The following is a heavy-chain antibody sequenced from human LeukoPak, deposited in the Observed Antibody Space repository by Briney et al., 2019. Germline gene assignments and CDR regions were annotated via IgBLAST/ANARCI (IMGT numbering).Heavy chain of an antibody. Sequence: PGGSLRLSCAASGFTFSSYAMSWVRQAPGKGLEWVSAINGSGGSTYYADSVKGRFTISRDNSKNTLYLQMNSLRAEDTAVYYCAGPDYYDSSGYYSYWGQGTLVTVSS. CDR2: INGSGGST. CDR1: GFTFSSYA. CDR3: AGPDYYDSSGYYSY. D-gene: IGHD3-22*01. V-gene: IGHV3-23*01. J-gene: IGHJ4*02.